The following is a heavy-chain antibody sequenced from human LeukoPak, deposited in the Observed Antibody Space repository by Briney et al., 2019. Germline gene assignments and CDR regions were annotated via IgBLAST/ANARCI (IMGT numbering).Heavy chain of an antibody. D-gene: IGHD2-2*03. V-gene: IGHV3-74*01. CDR1: GFTFSNYW. CDR2: INGDGTSI. CDR3: ARDPPGYCSSTSCHTVGAFDI. Sequence: GGSLRLSCAASGFTFSNYWMHWVRQAPGKGLVWVSRINGDGTSIGYADSVKGRFTISRDNAKNSLYLQMNSLRAEDTAVYYCARDPPGYCSSTSCHTVGAFDIWGQGTMVTVSS. J-gene: IGHJ3*02.